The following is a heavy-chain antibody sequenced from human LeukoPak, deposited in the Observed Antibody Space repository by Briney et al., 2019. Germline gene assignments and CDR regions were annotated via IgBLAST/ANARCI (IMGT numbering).Heavy chain of an antibody. Sequence: PSETLSLTCAVYVGSFSGYYWSWLPHPPGKGREWIGEINHSGSTNYNPSLKSRVTISVDTSKNQFSLKLSSVTAADTAVYYCARGLSAVADYWGQGTLVTVSS. V-gene: IGHV4-34*01. J-gene: IGHJ4*02. D-gene: IGHD4-23*01. CDR3: ARGLSAVADY. CDR1: VGSFSGYY. CDR2: INHSGST.